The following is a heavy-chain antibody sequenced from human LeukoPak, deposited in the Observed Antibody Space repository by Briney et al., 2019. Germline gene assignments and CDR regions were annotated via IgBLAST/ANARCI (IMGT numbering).Heavy chain of an antibody. CDR3: ARDIGSDY. CDR1: GFTFTGYS. Sequence: GGSLRLSCAASGFTFTGYSMNWVRQAPGKGLEWVSYISSSSRTMYYADSVKGRFTISRDNAKNSLYLQTNSLTDEDTAVYYCARDIGSDYWGQGTLVTVSS. CDR2: ISSSSRTM. J-gene: IGHJ4*02. D-gene: IGHD3-16*02. V-gene: IGHV3-48*02.